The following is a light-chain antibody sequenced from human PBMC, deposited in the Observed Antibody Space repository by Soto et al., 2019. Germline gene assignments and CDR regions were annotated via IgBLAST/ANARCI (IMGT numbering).Light chain of an antibody. V-gene: IGLV2-14*01. CDR3: RSYTSNRIPI. CDR1: SSDVGNYNY. Sequence: QSALTQPASVSGSPGQSITISCTGTSSDVGNYNYVSWYQQHPGKAPKLMIYDVSNRPSGVSSHFSGSKSGNTASLTISGLQAEDEADYYCRSYTSNRIPIFGGGTKLTVL. J-gene: IGLJ2*01. CDR2: DVS.